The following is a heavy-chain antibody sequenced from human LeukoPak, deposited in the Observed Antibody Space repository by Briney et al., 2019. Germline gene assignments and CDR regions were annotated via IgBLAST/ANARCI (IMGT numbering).Heavy chain of an antibody. CDR1: GLTFRSYS. Sequence: GGSLRLSCAASGLTFRSYSMNWVRQAPGKGLDWVSSISSSSSYIYYADSVKGRFTISRDNAKNSLYLHMNSLRAEDTAVYYCARAMIVERGDLGFDPWGQGTLVTVSS. V-gene: IGHV3-21*01. D-gene: IGHD3-22*01. J-gene: IGHJ5*02. CDR2: ISSSSSYI. CDR3: ARAMIVERGDLGFDP.